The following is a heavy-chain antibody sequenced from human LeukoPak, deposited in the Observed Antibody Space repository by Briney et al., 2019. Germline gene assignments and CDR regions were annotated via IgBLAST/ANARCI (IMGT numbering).Heavy chain of an antibody. CDR3: ARTFVSGDGYKVGYFDY. V-gene: IGHV3-53*01. CDR2: IYSSGST. D-gene: IGHD5-24*01. J-gene: IGHJ4*02. CDR1: GSTVSSNY. Sequence: PGGSLRLSCAASGSTVSSNYMSWVRQAPGKGLEWVSLIYSSGSTYYADSVKGRFTISRDNSKNTLYLQMNSLTAEDTAVYYCARTFVSGDGYKVGYFDYWGQGTQVTVSS.